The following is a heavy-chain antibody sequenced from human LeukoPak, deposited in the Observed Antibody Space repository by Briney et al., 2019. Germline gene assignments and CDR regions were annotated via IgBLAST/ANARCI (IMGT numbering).Heavy chain of an antibody. Sequence: GGSLRLSCAASEFTFSSYAMHWVRQAPGKGLEWVAVISYDGSNKYYADSVKGRFTISRDNSKNTLYLQMNSLRAEDTAVYYCARDGDCSSTSCYIPHYGMDVWGQGTTVTVSS. CDR1: EFTFSSYA. CDR2: ISYDGSNK. CDR3: ARDGDCSSTSCYIPHYGMDV. D-gene: IGHD2-2*02. V-gene: IGHV3-30-3*01. J-gene: IGHJ6*02.